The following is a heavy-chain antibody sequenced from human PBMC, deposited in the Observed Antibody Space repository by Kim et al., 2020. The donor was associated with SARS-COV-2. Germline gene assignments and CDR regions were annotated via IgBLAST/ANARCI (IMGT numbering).Heavy chain of an antibody. D-gene: IGHD6-13*01. J-gene: IGHJ4*02. Sequence: VDTVKSRFTISRDNAKNSRYPQMNSLRAEDAAVYYCASQASSNCAQYYFDDWGQGTLVTVSS. V-gene: IGHV3-7*03. CDR3: ASQASSNCAQYYFDD.